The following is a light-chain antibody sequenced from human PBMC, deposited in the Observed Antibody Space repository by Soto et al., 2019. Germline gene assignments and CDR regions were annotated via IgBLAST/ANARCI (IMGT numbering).Light chain of an antibody. J-gene: IGKJ1*01. V-gene: IGKV4-1*01. CDR3: QQYYTTPSWT. CDR2: WAS. Sequence: DIVMTQSPDSLTLSLGERATINCKSSQSVFSRFRNKNYLGWFQQKPGQTPRLLIYWASTRESGVSDRFSGSGSGIDFTLTIDSHQAEDVAVYYCQQYYTTPSWTFGQGTKVDI. CDR1: QSVFSRFRNKNY.